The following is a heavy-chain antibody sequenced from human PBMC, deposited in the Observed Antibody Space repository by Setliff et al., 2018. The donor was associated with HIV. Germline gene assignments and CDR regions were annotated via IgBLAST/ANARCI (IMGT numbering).Heavy chain of an antibody. D-gene: IGHD2-21*02. CDR3: VITIVGVTTEMY. J-gene: IGHJ4*02. V-gene: IGHV4-30-4*01. Sequence: SETLSLTCTVSGASIDSGDHYWTWIRQPPGKGLEWIGYIYYSGTTYYNSSLKSRVTISLHTSKNQFSLKLSSVTAADTAVYYCVITIVGVTTEMYWGQGTLVTVSS. CDR2: IYYSGTT. CDR1: GASIDSGDHY.